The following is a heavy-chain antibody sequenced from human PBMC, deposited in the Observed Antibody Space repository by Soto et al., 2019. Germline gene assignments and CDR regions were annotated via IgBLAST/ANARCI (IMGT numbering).Heavy chain of an antibody. J-gene: IGHJ6*02. V-gene: IGHV1-2*02. CDR1: GYIFTGYF. CDR3: ARSTWGRDHYYGMDV. D-gene: IGHD1-26*01. CDR2: INPNTSAT. Sequence: QVQLVQSGAEVKKSGASVKVSCKASGYIFTGYFIQWLRQAPGQGLEWIGWINPNTSATNYAQKFQGRVTMTRDTSLGAAYMELTSLRPDDTALYDCARSTWGRDHYYGMDVWGQGTTVTVSS.